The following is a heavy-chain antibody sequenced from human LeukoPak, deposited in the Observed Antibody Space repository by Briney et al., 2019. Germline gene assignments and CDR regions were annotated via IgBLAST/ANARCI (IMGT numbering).Heavy chain of an antibody. V-gene: IGHV3-21*06. J-gene: IGHJ3*02. CDR1: GFTFSSYS. D-gene: IGHD3-3*01. Sequence: GGSLRLSCAASGFTFSSYSMNWVRQAPGKGLEWVSSISSSSSYIYYADSVKGRFTISRGNARNSLYLQMNSLRAEDTAVYYCASPEWLPDSIDIWGQGTMVTVSS. CDR2: ISSSSSYI. CDR3: ASPEWLPDSIDI.